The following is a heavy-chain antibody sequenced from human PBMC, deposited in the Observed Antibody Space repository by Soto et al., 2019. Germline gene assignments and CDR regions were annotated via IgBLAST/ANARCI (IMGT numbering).Heavy chain of an antibody. V-gene: IGHV3-11*01. J-gene: IGHJ6*02. CDR1: GFTFSDYY. D-gene: IGHD2-21*01. Sequence: QVQLVESGGGLVKPGGSLRLSCAASGFTFSDYYMAWIRQAPGQGLEYVSYISRDGDSMYYANSVKGRFTISRDNAKNSVCLQMNSLRPQDTAVYCCGRPNGESVHYSNGTEVWGQGTRVSVSS. CDR2: ISRDGDSM. CDR3: GRPNGESVHYSNGTEV.